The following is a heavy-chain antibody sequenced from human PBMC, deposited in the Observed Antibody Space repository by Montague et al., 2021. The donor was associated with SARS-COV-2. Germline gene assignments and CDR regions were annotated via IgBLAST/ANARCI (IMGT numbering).Heavy chain of an antibody. Sequence: SETLSLTRAVYGGSFSGYSWSWIRQPPGKGLEWIGQIYHSGSANXNPSLKSRVTISVDTSKNQFSLKLSSVTAADTALYYCRVVPAGIPKGPNFYYMDVWGKGTTVTVSS. V-gene: IGHV4-34*01. J-gene: IGHJ6*03. CDR2: IYHSGSA. CDR1: GGSFSGYS. D-gene: IGHD2-2*02. CDR3: RVVPAGIPKGPNFYYMDV.